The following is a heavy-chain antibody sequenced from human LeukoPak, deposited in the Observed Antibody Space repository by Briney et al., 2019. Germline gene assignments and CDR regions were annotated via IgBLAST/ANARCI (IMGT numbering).Heavy chain of an antibody. J-gene: IGHJ5*02. V-gene: IGHV4-34*01. CDR1: GGSFSGYY. D-gene: IGHD3-22*01. CDR3: ARRPMYYYDSSGYYIRNWFDP. CDR2: INHSGST. Sequence: PSETLSLTCAVYGGSFSGYYWSWIRQPPGKGLEWIGEINHSGSTNYNPSLKSRVTISVDTSKNQFSLKLSSVTAADTAVYYCARRPMYYYDSSGYYIRNWFDPWGQGTLVTVSS.